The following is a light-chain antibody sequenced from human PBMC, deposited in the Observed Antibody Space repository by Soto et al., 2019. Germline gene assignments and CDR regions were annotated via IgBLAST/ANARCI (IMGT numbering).Light chain of an antibody. J-gene: IGKJ1*01. CDR1: QSVSSNF. CDR3: HQYSSSRRT. V-gene: IGKV3-20*01. Sequence: ELVLARAPGTPSLSPGERVTLSCRASQSVSSNFLAWYQQKPGQAPRVLIYGASNRAAGIPDRFSGSGSGTDCTLTISRLQTEDFAVYYCHQYSSSRRTFGQGTKVDIK. CDR2: GAS.